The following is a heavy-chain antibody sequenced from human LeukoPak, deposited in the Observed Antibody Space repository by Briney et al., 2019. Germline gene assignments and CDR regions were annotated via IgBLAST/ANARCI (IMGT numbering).Heavy chain of an antibody. J-gene: IGHJ4*02. CDR1: GFAFSSYA. Sequence: PGGSLRLSCAASGFAFSSYAMSWVRLAPGKGLEWVSASSGSGSNTYYTASVKGRFTISRDNSRNTLYLQMSSLRAEDAAAYYCAKGGNFDYWGQGTLVTVSS. V-gene: IGHV3-23*01. CDR2: SSGSGSNT. D-gene: IGHD2-15*01. CDR3: AKGGNFDY.